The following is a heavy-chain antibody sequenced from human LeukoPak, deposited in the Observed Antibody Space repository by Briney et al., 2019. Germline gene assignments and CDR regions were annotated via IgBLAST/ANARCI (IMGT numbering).Heavy chain of an antibody. CDR3: ARGADWLGFRTHAEYFQH. D-gene: IGHD3-9*01. J-gene: IGHJ1*01. CDR2: ISYDGSKK. Sequence: GGSLRLSCAASGFTFSSYAMHWVRQAPGKGLEWVAVISYDGSKKYYADSVKGRFTISGDNSKNTLYLQMNSLRAEDTAVYYCARGADWLGFRTHAEYFQHWGQGTLVTVSS. CDR1: GFTFSSYA. V-gene: IGHV3-30*04.